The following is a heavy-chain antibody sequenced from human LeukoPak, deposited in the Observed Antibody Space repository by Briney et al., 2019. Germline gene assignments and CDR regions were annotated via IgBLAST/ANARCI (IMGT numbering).Heavy chain of an antibody. CDR2: MNPNSGNT. CDR1: GYTFTSYD. D-gene: IGHD3-22*01. CDR3: ARAMDSSGYYWNY. Sequence: ASVKVSCKASGYTFTSYDINWVRQATGQGLEWMGWMNPNSGNTGYAQKFQGRVTMTRNTSISTAYMELSSLRSEDTAAYYCARAMDSSGYYWNYWGQGTLVTVSS. J-gene: IGHJ4*02. V-gene: IGHV1-8*01.